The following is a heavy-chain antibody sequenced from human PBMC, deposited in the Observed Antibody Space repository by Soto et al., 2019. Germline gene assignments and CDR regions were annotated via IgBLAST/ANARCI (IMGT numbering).Heavy chain of an antibody. CDR2: INPSGDSR. Sequence: ASVKVSCKASGFSFSDYFMHWVRQAPGRGLEWMGIINPSGDSRNYAQKFQGRVTITRDTSTSTVYMDLSSLRYEDTAVYYCARDNSQKYGTPAASSWFHHWGQGTPVTVSS. CDR1: GFSFSDYF. J-gene: IGHJ5*02. V-gene: IGHV1-46*01. CDR3: ARDNSQKYGTPAASSWFHH. D-gene: IGHD2-15*01.